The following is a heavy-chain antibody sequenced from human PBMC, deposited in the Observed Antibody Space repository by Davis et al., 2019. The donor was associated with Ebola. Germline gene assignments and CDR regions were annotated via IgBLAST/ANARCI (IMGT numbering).Heavy chain of an antibody. D-gene: IGHD5-18*01. CDR1: GGSISSSSYY. V-gene: IGHV4-39*07. Sequence: MPSETLSLTCTVSGGSISSSSYYWGWIRQPPGKGLEWIGSIYYSGSTYYNPSLKSRVTISVDTSKNQFSLKLSSVTAADTAVYYCARGHSYGYWGQGALVTVSS. CDR3: ARGHSYGY. CDR2: IYYSGST. J-gene: IGHJ4*02.